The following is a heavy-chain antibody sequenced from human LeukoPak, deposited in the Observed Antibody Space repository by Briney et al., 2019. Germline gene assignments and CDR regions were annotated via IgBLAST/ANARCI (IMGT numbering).Heavy chain of an antibody. J-gene: IGHJ4*02. D-gene: IGHD2-2*01. V-gene: IGHV3-23*01. Sequence: PGGSLRLSCVASGFTFSSYAKTWVRQAPGKGLEWVSIISGSGGSTYSADSVKGRFTISRDNSKNTLYLQMNSLRAEDTAIYFCAKGLPVTGHGFDYWGQGTLVTVSS. CDR1: GFTFSSYA. CDR2: ISGSGGST. CDR3: AKGLPVTGHGFDY.